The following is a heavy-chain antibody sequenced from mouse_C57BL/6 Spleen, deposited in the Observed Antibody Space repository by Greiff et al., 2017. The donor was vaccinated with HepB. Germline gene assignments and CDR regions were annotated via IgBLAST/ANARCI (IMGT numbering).Heavy chain of an antibody. CDR1: GYAFTNYL. CDR3: ACYYYGSSYYFDY. Sequence: VKLQESGAELVRPGTSVKVSCKASGYAFTNYLIEWVTQRPGQGLEWIGVINPGSGGTNYNEKFKGKATLTADKSSSTAYMQLSSLTSEDSAVYFCACYYYGSSYYFDYWGQGTTLTVSS. V-gene: IGHV1-54*01. J-gene: IGHJ2*01. CDR2: INPGSGGT. D-gene: IGHD1-1*01.